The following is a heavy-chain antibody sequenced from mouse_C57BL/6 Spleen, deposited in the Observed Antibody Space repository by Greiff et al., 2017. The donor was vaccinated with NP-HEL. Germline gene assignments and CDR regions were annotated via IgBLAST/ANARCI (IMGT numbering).Heavy chain of an antibody. CDR3: ARRGITTVVATPLDY. Sequence: VQLQQSGAELARPGASVKLSCKASGYTFTSYGISWVKQRPGQGLEWIGEIYPRSGNTYYIEKFKGKATLTADKSSSTAYLELRSLTSEDSAVYFCARRGITTVVATPLDYWGQGTTLTVSS. CDR1: GYTFTSYG. D-gene: IGHD1-1*01. CDR2: IYPRSGNT. V-gene: IGHV1-81*01. J-gene: IGHJ2*01.